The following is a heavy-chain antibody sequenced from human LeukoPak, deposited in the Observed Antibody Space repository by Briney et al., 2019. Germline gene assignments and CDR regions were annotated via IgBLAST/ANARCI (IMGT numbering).Heavy chain of an antibody. CDR2: ICGSGGST. J-gene: IGHJ4*02. Sequence: GGSLRLSCAASGFTFSSYGMSWVRQAPGKGLEWVSVICGSGGSTYYADSVKGRFTISRDNSKNTLYLQMNSLRAEDTAVYYFAKDHDRQLGADWGQGTLVTVSS. CDR1: GFTFSSYG. CDR3: AKDHDRQLGAD. V-gene: IGHV3-23*01. D-gene: IGHD6-6*01.